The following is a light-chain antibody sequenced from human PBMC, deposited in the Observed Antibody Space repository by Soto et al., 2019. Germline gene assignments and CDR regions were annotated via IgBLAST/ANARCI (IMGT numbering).Light chain of an antibody. J-gene: IGKJ1*01. CDR1: PSINNY. CDR3: QQSYSAPQT. Sequence: DIQMTQSPSSLSASVGDRVAITCRASPSINNYVNWYQQKPGKAPKLLIYAASTLQSGVPSKYSGSGSGTDFTLTISNVQPEDFATYYCQQSYSAPQTFGQGTQVDVK. V-gene: IGKV1-39*01. CDR2: AAS.